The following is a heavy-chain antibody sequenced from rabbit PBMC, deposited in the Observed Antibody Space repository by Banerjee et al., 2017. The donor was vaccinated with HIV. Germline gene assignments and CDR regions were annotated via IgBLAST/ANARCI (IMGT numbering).Heavy chain of an antibody. J-gene: IGHJ6*01. V-gene: IGHV1S45*01. D-gene: IGHD8-1*01. CDR1: GFSFSNKYV. Sequence: QEQLEESGGDLVQPEGSLTLTCKASGFSFSNKYVMCWVRQAPGKGLEWIACINSSSGNTVYARWAKGRFTISKTSSTTVTLKMTSLTAADTATYFCAKDGGSDYDWAMDLWGQGTLVTVS. CDR2: INSSSGNT. CDR3: AKDGGSDYDWAMDL.